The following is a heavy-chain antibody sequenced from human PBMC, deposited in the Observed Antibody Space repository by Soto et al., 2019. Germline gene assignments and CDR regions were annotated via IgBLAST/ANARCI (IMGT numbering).Heavy chain of an antibody. CDR2: IIPIFGTA. J-gene: IGHJ6*02. CDR1: GGTFSSYA. CDR3: ASLCSSTSCHYYYYGMDV. D-gene: IGHD2-2*01. Sequence: SVKVSCKASGGTFSSYAISWVRQAPGQGLEWMGGIIPIFGTANYAQKFQGRVTITADESTSTAYMELSSLRSEDTAVYYCASLCSSTSCHYYYYGMDVWGQGTTVTAP. V-gene: IGHV1-69*13.